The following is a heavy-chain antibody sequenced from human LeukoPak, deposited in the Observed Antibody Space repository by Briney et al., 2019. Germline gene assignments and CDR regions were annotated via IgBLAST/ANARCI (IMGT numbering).Heavy chain of an antibody. Sequence: GESLRISCKISGYRLTNNWIGWVRQVPGKGLEWMGLIYPGDSDTRYSPSFQGQVTFSVDASISTAYLQLSGLRASDTAMYYCARYYYDSSAAGSDAFDIWGQGTMVTVSS. CDR1: GYRLTNNW. V-gene: IGHV5-51*01. CDR3: ARYYYDSSAAGSDAFDI. J-gene: IGHJ3*02. D-gene: IGHD3-22*01. CDR2: IYPGDSDT.